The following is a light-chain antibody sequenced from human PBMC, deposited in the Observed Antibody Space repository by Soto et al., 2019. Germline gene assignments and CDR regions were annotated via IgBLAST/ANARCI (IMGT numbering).Light chain of an antibody. CDR2: GAS. CDR1: QSVSSSS. V-gene: IGKV3-20*01. Sequence: EIVMTQSPGTLSLSPGERAALSCRASQSVSSSSLAWYQQKPGQAPRLLIYGASSRAAGIPDRFSGSGSGTDFTLTITRLEPEDFAVYFCQHYGTSPPYTFGQGTKLEI. CDR3: QHYGTSPPYT. J-gene: IGKJ2*01.